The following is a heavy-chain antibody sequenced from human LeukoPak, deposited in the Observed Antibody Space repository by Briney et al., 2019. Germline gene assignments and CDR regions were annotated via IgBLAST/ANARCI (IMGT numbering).Heavy chain of an antibody. V-gene: IGHV3-74*01. CDR3: IRDFRSADL. Sequence: GGSLRLSCVASGFTFSNYWMHWVRQPPGKGLVWVSRIYVDGRTTNYADSVKGRFTIPRDNAKNTVYLEMNSLSVQDTATYYCIRDFRSADLWGQGTLVTVTS. J-gene: IGHJ5*02. CDR1: GFTFSNYW. CDR2: IYVDGRTT.